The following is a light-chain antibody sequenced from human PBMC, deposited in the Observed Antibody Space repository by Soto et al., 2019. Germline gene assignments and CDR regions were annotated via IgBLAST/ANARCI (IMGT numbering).Light chain of an antibody. CDR2: DNN. CDR3: GTWDTNSYV. V-gene: IGLV1-51*01. Sequence: QSVLTQPPSVSAAPGQKVTFSCSGSSSNIGNSDVSWYQQLPGTAPKVLIYDNNKRPSGIPDRISGSKSGTSATLGITGLQTGDEADYYCGTWDTNSYVFGTGTKVTVL. CDR1: SSNIGNSD. J-gene: IGLJ1*01.